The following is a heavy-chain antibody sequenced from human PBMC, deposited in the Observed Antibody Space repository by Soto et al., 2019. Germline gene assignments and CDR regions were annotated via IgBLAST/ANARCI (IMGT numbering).Heavy chain of an antibody. D-gene: IGHD2-2*01. V-gene: IGHV3-30*18. CDR1: GFTFSSYG. CDR2: ISYDGSNK. J-gene: IGHJ4*02. Sequence: QVQLVESGGDVVQPGRSLRLSCAASGFTFSSYGMHWVRQAPGKGLEWVAVISYDGSNKYYADSVKGRFTISRDNSKNTRYLQMNSLRAEDTAVYYCAKIGGWYCSSTSCPSNDYWGQGTLVTVSS. CDR3: AKIGGWYCSSTSCPSNDY.